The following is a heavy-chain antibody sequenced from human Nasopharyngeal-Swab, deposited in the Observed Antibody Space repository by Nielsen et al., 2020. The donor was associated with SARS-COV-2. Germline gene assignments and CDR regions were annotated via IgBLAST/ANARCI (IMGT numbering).Heavy chain of an antibody. CDR1: WFTFSIYE. J-gene: IGHJ4*02. CDR3: AKDRSSSGLDY. D-gene: IGHD6-19*01. CDR2: ISGSGGST. Sequence: GGSLRLSCAASWFTFSIYEIHWVCQASGKGLEWVSAISGSGGSTYYADSVKGRFTISRDNSKNTLYLQMNSLRAEDTAVYYCAKDRSSSGLDYWGQGTLVTVSS. V-gene: IGHV3-23*01.